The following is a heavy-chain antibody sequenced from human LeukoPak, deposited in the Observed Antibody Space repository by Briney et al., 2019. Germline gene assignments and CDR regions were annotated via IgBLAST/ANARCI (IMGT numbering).Heavy chain of an antibody. D-gene: IGHD2-8*01. V-gene: IGHV1-18*01. J-gene: IGHJ4*02. CDR3: ARVKETGMHFS. Sequence: ASVKVSCEASGYTFNIYGINWVRQAPGQGLEWMGWIRAYNDNTNYAQKLQGRVTMTTDTSTSTAYMELRSLRSDDTAVYYCARVKETGMHFSWGQGTLVTVSS. CDR2: IRAYNDNT. CDR1: GYTFNIYG.